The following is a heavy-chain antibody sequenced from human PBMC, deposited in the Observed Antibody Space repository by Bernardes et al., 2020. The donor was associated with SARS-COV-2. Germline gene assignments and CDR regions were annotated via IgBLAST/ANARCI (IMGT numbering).Heavy chain of an antibody. V-gene: IGHV3-23*01. J-gene: IGHJ5*02. CDR1: GFTFKNHA. Sequence: GGSLRLSCAASGFTFKNHAMTWVRLAARRGLEWVSTISGGGGTKEYYADSGKGRFIVSRADSKKTMFLQMNFLGVNDTARYFCTGDKWGHNWPEPWAQGT. D-gene: IGHD7-27*01. CDR2: ISGGGGTKE. CDR3: TGDKWGHNWPEP.